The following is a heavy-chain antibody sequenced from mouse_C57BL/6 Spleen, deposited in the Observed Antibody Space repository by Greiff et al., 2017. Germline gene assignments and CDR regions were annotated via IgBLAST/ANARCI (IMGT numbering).Heavy chain of an antibody. D-gene: IGHD2-4*01. CDR1: GFTFSDYG. J-gene: IGHJ2*01. CDR2: ISSGSSTI. CDR3: ARAVYDYDEGYFDY. V-gene: IGHV5-17*01. Sequence: EVQGVESGGGLVKPGGSLKLSCAASGFTFSDYGMHWVRQAPAKGLEWVAYISSGSSTIYYADTVKGRFTISRDNAKNTLFLQMTSLRSEDTAMYYCARAVYDYDEGYFDYWGQGTTLTVSS.